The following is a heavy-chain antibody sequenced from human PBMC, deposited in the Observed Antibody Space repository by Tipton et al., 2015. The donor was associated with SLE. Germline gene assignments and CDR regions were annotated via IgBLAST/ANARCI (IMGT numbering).Heavy chain of an antibody. CDR3: ARPRSGYSDDAFDI. CDR2: ISYSGST. D-gene: IGHD3-3*01. Sequence: LRLSCTVSGGSISSYYWSWIRQPPGKGLEWIAYISYSGSTNYNPSLKSRVTISVDTSKNQFSLNLNSVTAADTAMYYCARPRSGYSDDAFDIWGQGTMVTVSS. V-gene: IGHV4-59*12. CDR1: GGSISSYY. J-gene: IGHJ3*02.